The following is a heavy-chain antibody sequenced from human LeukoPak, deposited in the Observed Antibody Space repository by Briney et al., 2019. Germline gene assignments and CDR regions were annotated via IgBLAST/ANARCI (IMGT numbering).Heavy chain of an antibody. V-gene: IGHV4-34*01. D-gene: IGHD3-9*01. CDR1: GGSFSGYY. CDR2: INHSGST. J-gene: IGHJ6*02. Sequence: SETLPLTCAVYGGSFSGYYWSWIRQPPGKGLEWIGEINHSGSTNYNPSLKSRVTISVDTSKNQFSLKLSSVTAADTAVYYCARESLYYDILTTPYYYYGMDVWGQGTTVTVSS. CDR3: ARESLYYDILTTPYYYYGMDV.